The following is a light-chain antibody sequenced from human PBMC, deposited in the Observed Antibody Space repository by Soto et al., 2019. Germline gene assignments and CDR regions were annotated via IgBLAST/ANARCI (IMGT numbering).Light chain of an antibody. CDR1: QSISSSF. CDR2: GAS. CDR3: QQYDTSPWT. J-gene: IGKJ1*01. V-gene: IGKV3-20*01. Sequence: EIVMTQSPDTLSLSPGETATLSCRASQSISSSFLAWYQQKPGQAPRLLIYGASSRATGIPDRSSGSGSGTDFTLTISRLEPEDFAVYHCQQYDTSPWTFGQGTKVDIK.